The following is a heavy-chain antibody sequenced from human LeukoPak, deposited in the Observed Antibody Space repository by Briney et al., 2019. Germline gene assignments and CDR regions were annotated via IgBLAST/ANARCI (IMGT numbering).Heavy chain of an antibody. CDR1: GYTFTSYY. D-gene: IGHD3-10*01. CDR2: MNPNSGDT. V-gene: IGHV1-8*02. J-gene: IGHJ4*02. CDR3: ARAIRRGELERY. Sequence: ASVKVSCKASGYTFTSYYMHWVRQAPGQGLEWMGWMNPNSGDTGYAQTFQGRVTMTRDTSVGTAYMELSSLRSEDTAVYYCARAIRRGELERYWGQGTLVTVSS.